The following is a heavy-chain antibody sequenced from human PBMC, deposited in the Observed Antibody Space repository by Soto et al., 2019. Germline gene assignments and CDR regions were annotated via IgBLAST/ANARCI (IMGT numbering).Heavy chain of an antibody. V-gene: IGHV4-34*01. CDR1: GGSFCGYY. CDR2: INHSGST. Sequence: SETLSLTCAVYGGSFCGYYWSWIRQPPGKGLEWIGEINHSGSTNYNPSLKSRVTISVDTSKNQFSLKLSSVTAANTAVYYCARDRRLITMVRGVSLWFDPWGQGTLVTVSS. D-gene: IGHD3-10*01. J-gene: IGHJ5*02. CDR3: ARDRRLITMVRGVSLWFDP.